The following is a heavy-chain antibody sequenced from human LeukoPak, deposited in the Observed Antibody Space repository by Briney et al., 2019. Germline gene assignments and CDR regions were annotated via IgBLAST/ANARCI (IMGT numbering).Heavy chain of an antibody. D-gene: IGHD5-12*01. Sequence: PSETLSLTCSVSGGSISSYYWSWIRQPPGKGLEWIGYIYYSGSTNYNPSLKSRVTISVDTSKNQFSLKLSSVTAADTAVYYCATGGGYDLNWFDPWGRGTLVTVSS. J-gene: IGHJ5*02. CDR2: IYYSGST. CDR3: ATGGGYDLNWFDP. V-gene: IGHV4-59*01. CDR1: GGSISSYY.